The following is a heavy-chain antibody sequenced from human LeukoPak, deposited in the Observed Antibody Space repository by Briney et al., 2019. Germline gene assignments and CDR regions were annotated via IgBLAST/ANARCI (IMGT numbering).Heavy chain of an antibody. D-gene: IGHD6-6*01. V-gene: IGHV4-34*01. Sequence: SETLSLTCAVYGVSFSGYYWSWIRQPPGKGLEWIGEINHSGSTNYNPSLKSRVTISVDTSKNQFSLKLSSVTAADTAVYYCARAPGYSSSSGGLDPWGQGTLVTVSS. CDR2: INHSGST. CDR1: GVSFSGYY. CDR3: ARAPGYSSSSGGLDP. J-gene: IGHJ5*02.